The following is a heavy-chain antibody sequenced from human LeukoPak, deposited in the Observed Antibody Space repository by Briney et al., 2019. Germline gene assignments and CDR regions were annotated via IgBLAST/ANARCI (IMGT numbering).Heavy chain of an antibody. J-gene: IGHJ4*02. V-gene: IGHV3-23*01. Sequence: GGSLRLSCAASGFIFNNYGLVWVRQAPGKGLEWVSAISNDGGGTTYADFVKGRFTISRDNSKNTLFLQMTSLRAEDTAIYYCVRDGDVYNFDHWGQGTLVTVPS. D-gene: IGHD5-24*01. CDR2: ISNDGGGT. CDR1: GFIFNNYG. CDR3: VRDGDVYNFDH.